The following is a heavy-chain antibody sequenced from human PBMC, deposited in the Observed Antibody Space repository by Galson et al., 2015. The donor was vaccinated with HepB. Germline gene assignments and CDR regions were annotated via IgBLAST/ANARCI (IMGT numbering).Heavy chain of an antibody. J-gene: IGHJ4*02. Sequence: SVKVSCKASGYTFNSYGITWVRQAPGQGLEWVGWISAYNGHTNFAQKFQGRVTMTTDTSTSTAYMELRSLRSDDTAVYYCARDGFSSGWWGIDYWGQGTLVIVSS. V-gene: IGHV1-18*01. CDR1: GYTFNSYG. CDR3: ARDGFSSGWWGIDY. CDR2: ISAYNGHT. D-gene: IGHD6-19*01.